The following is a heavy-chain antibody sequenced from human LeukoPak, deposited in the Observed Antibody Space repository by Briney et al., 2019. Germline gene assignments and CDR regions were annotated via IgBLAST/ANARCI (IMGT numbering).Heavy chain of an antibody. CDR1: GGSISSYY. J-gene: IGHJ4*02. V-gene: IGHV4-59*08. CDR2: IYYSGST. CDR3: ARRYRYSSGWYFDN. D-gene: IGHD6-19*01. Sequence: PSETLSLTCTVSGGSISSYYWNWLQQPPGKGLEWIGYIYYSGSTNYNPSLKSRVTISADTSKNQFSLELSSVTAADTAVYYCARRYRYSSGWYFDNWGQGTLVTVSS.